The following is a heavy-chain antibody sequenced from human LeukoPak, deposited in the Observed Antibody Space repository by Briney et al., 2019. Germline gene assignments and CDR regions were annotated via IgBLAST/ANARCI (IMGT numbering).Heavy chain of an antibody. Sequence: SETLSLTCAVYGGSFSGYYWSWIRQPPGKGLEWIGEINHSGSTNYNPSLKSRVTISVDASKNQFSLKLSSVTAADTAVYYCARAGVKKIYCSGGSCYGSWFDPWGQGTLVTVSS. CDR3: ARAGVKKIYCSGGSCYGSWFDP. J-gene: IGHJ5*02. CDR1: GGSFSGYY. D-gene: IGHD2-15*01. CDR2: INHSGST. V-gene: IGHV4-34*01.